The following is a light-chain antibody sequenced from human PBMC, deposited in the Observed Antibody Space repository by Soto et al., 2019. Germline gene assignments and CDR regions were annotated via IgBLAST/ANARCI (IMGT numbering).Light chain of an antibody. CDR1: QSISNY. V-gene: IGKV3-11*01. J-gene: IGKJ5*01. Sequence: EIALTQSPATLSLSPGQRATLSCRASQSISNYLAWYQQKPGQAPRLLIYGASNRATGTPARFSGRGSGTDFTLTISSLEAEDSAVYYCKHRHRGNPGDTFGLGTRLEI. CDR3: KHRHRGNPGDT. CDR2: GAS.